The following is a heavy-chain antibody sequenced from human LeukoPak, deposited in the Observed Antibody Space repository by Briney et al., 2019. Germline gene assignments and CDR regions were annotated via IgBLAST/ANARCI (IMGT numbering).Heavy chain of an antibody. D-gene: IGHD3-10*01. CDR3: ARDPGPYYSGSGTLIQLDS. CDR1: GFTFSNYG. Sequence: KPGGSLRLSCAASGFTFSNYGMHWVRQAPGKGLEWVAVIWHDGSNKYYADSVKGRFTISRDNSKNTLYLQMSSLRAEDTAAYFCARDPGPYYSGSGTLIQLDSWGQGTLVTVSS. V-gene: IGHV3-33*01. J-gene: IGHJ4*02. CDR2: IWHDGSNK.